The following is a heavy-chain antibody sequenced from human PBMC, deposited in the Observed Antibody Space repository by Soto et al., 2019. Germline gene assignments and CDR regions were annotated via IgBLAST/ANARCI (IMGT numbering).Heavy chain of an antibody. V-gene: IGHV4-31*03. CDR1: GGSITTGVYY. Sequence: SETLSLTCTVSGGSITTGVYYWIWIRQLPGKVLDWIGHRYYSESTYYNPSLKSRVSISLDTSKNQFSLKLSFVTAADTAMYYCARTKCSGGSCYSWSLDDWGQGTPVTVSS. D-gene: IGHD2-15*01. J-gene: IGHJ4*02. CDR3: ARTKCSGGSCYSWSLDD. CDR2: RYYSEST.